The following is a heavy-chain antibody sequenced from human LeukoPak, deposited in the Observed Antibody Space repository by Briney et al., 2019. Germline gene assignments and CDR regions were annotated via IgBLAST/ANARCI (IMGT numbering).Heavy chain of an antibody. D-gene: IGHD4-17*01. V-gene: IGHV1-2*02. CDR3: ARAGRYGDYSYGY. CDR2: INPNSGGT. CDR1: GYTFTGYY. J-gene: IGHJ4*02. Sequence: ASVKVSCKASGYTFTGYYTHWVRQAPGQGLEWMGWINPNSGGTNYAQKFQGRVTMTRDTSISTAYMELSRLRSDDTAVYYCARAGRYGDYSYGYWGQGTLVTVSS.